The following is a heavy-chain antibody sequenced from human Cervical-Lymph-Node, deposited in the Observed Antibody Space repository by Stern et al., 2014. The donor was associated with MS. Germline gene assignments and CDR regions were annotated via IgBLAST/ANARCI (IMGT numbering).Heavy chain of an antibody. Sequence: QVQLVQSGGGVVQPGRSLRLSCAASGFTFSNYGMHWVRQAPGKGLEWLAVIWADGNKKYYAVSGKVRFTISRDNSKNTLFLQMSSRTADDTALYYCARGNWNYEGMGYWGQGTLVTVSS. J-gene: IGHJ4*02. D-gene: IGHD1-7*01. V-gene: IGHV3-33*01. CDR3: ARGNWNYEGMGY. CDR1: GFTFSNYG. CDR2: IWADGNKK.